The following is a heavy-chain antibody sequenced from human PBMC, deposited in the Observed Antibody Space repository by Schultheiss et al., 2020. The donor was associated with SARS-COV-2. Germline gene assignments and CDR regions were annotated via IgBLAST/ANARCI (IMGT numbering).Heavy chain of an antibody. J-gene: IGHJ6*02. V-gene: IGHV4-4*07. CDR2: IYTSGST. Sequence: SETLSLTCTVSGGSISRYYWGWIRQPPGKGLEWIGSIYTSGSTNYNPSLKSRVTMSVDTSKNQFSLKLSSVTAADTAVYYCARDGSGSYVGGMDVWGQGTTVTVSS. CDR1: GGSISRYY. D-gene: IGHD3-10*01. CDR3: ARDGSGSYVGGMDV.